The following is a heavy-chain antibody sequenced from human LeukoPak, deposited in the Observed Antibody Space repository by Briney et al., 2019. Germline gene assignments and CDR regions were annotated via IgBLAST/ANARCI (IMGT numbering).Heavy chain of an antibody. Sequence: PGRSLRLSCAASGFTFSSHAMSWVRQAPGKGLEWVSAVSGSGDNTYYADSVKGRFTISRDNSKNTLYLRMSSLRAEDTAVYYCACTAYYYYYLDVWGKGTTVTVSS. CDR1: GFTFSSHA. J-gene: IGHJ6*03. CDR3: ACTAYYYYYLDV. D-gene: IGHD5-18*01. V-gene: IGHV3-23*01. CDR2: VSGSGDNT.